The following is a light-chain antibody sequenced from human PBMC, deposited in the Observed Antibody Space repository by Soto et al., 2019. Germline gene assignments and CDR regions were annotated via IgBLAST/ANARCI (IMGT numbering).Light chain of an antibody. V-gene: IGLV2-14*01. J-gene: IGLJ3*02. Sequence: QSALTQPASVSGSPGQSITISCTGTSSDVGGYDYVSWYQQHPGKAPKLMIYDVSNRPSGVSKRFSGSKSGNTASLTISGLQAEDEADYYCSSYTSSRTRLFGGGTKLTVL. CDR1: SSDVGGYDY. CDR2: DVS. CDR3: SSYTSSRTRL.